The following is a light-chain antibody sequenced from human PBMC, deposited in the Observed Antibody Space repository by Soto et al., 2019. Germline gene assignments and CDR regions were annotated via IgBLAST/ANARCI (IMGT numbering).Light chain of an antibody. CDR3: SSYTSSSTPYV. V-gene: IGLV2-14*01. CDR2: DVT. J-gene: IGLJ1*01. CDR1: SSDVGGYNY. Sequence: QSVLTQPASVSGSPGQSITISCTGRSSDVGGYNYVSWYQQHPVKAPKLMIYDVTNRPSGVSDRFSGSKSGNTASLTISGLQAEDEADYYCSSYTSSSTPYVFGTGTKVTVL.